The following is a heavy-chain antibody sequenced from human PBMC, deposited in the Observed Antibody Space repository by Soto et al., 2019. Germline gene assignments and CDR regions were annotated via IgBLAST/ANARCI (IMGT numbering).Heavy chain of an antibody. V-gene: IGHV1-69*01. D-gene: IGHD2-2*01. J-gene: IGHJ6*02. CDR2: IIPIFGTA. Sequence: QVQLVQSGAEVKKPGSSVKVSCKASGGTFSSYTISWVRQAPGQGLEWMGGIIPIFGTANYAQKFQGRVTITADESTSTAYMELSSLRSEDTAVYYCARDGLRFQVVVPAAAPDYGMDVWGQGTTVTVSS. CDR3: ARDGLRFQVVVPAAAPDYGMDV. CDR1: GGTFSSYT.